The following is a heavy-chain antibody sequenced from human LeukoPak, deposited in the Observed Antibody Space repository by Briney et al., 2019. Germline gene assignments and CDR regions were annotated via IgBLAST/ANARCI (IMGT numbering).Heavy chain of an antibody. D-gene: IGHD3-3*01. J-gene: IGHJ4*02. V-gene: IGHV3-23*01. CDR1: GFTFSSYA. CDR2: ISGSGGST. Sequence: PGGSLRLSCAASGFTFSSYAMSWVRQAPGKGLEWVSAISGSGGSTYYADSVKGRFTISRDNSKNTLYLQMNSLRADDTAVYYCAKSGGSGYVYYFDYWGQGTLVTVSS. CDR3: AKSGGSGYVYYFDY.